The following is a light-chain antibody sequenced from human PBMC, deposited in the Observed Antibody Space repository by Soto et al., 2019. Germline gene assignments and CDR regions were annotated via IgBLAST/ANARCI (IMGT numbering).Light chain of an antibody. CDR2: GAS. Sequence: EIVLTQSPGTLSLSPGERATLSCRASQSVSSNYFAWYQQKPGQAPRLLIYGASNRATGIPARFSGTGSGTDFTLTINNLEPEDFAVYYCQVRTNWSIAFGRGTRLEIK. J-gene: IGKJ5*01. V-gene: IGKV3-11*01. CDR3: QVRTNWSIA. CDR1: QSVSSNY.